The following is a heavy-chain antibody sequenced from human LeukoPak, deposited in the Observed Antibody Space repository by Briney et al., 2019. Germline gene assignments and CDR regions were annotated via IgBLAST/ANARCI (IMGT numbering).Heavy chain of an antibody. V-gene: IGHV3-7*01. CDR2: IKQDGSEK. CDR1: GIMFSSYW. D-gene: IGHD2-2*01. Sequence: QTGGSLRLSCAAPGIMFSSYWMSWVRQAPGKGLEWVANIKQDGSEKYYVDSVKGRFTISRDNAKNSLYLQMNSLRAEDTAVYYCARDDGIVVPYYFDYWGQGTLVTVSS. J-gene: IGHJ4*02. CDR3: ARDDGIVVPYYFDY.